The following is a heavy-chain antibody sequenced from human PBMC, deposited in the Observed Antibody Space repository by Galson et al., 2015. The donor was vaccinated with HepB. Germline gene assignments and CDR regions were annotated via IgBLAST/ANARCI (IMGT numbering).Heavy chain of an antibody. V-gene: IGHV1-69*06. Sequence: SVKVSCKASGSAFSNYVIGWVRQAPGQGLEWMGGIIPVSETTHYAQKFQGRITITADKSTTLYYMVLSSLRSEDTAKYYCAREWRYHWNDAPLYYFDYWGQGTLVTVSS. CDR3: AREWRYHWNDAPLYYFDY. CDR2: IIPVSETT. D-gene: IGHD1-1*01. CDR1: GSAFSNYV. J-gene: IGHJ4*02.